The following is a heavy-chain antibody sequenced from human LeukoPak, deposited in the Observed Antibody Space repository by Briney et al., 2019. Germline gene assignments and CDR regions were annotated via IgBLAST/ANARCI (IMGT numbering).Heavy chain of an antibody. J-gene: IGHJ4*02. CDR2: IYYSGST. CDR1: GGSISSGDYY. D-gene: IGHD3-22*01. CDR3: ARVNPYYYDSSGSIPYFDY. V-gene: IGHV4-30-4*01. Sequence: PSETLSLTCTVSGGSISSGDYYWSWIRQPPGKGLEWIGYIYYSGSTYYNPSLKSRVTISVDTSKNQFSLKLSSVTAADTAVYYCARVNPYYYDSSGSIPYFDYWGQGTLVTVSS.